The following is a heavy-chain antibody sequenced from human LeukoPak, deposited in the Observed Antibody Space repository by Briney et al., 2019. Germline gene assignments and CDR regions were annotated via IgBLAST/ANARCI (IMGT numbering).Heavy chain of an antibody. CDR1: GFTFSSYE. V-gene: IGHV3-48*03. Sequence: PGGSLRLSCAASGFTFSSYEMNWVRQAPGKGLEWVSYISSSGSTIYYADSVKGRFTISRDNAKNSLYLQMNSLRAEDTAVYYCARVYGSGSYSRRGVDYWGQGTLVTVSS. J-gene: IGHJ4*02. CDR2: ISSSGSTI. D-gene: IGHD3-10*01. CDR3: ARVYGSGSYSRRGVDY.